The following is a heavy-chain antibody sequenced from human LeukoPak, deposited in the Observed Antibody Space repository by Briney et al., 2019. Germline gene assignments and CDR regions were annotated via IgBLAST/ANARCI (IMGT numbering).Heavy chain of an antibody. D-gene: IGHD2-2*01. V-gene: IGHV1-2*02. J-gene: IGHJ3*02. CDR3: ARARVIGVEVAAISDAYEI. Sequence: ASVKVSCKASGYSFTSYYMHWARQAPGQGLEWMGWINPDSGGYYCAQKFQGRLTMTRDMSISTAFMELSVLTSDDTAVYYCARARVIGVEVAAISDAYEIWGQGTMVIVSS. CDR2: INPDSGGY. CDR1: GYSFTSYY.